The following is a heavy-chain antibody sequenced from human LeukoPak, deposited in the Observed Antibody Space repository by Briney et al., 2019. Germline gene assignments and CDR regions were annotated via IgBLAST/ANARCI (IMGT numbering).Heavy chain of an antibody. D-gene: IGHD3-22*01. Sequence: SGGSLRLSCAASGFAVSSNYMSWVRQAPGKGLEWVSVIYSSGGTYYADSVRGRFTISRDNSKNTLYLQMNSLRVEDMALYYCARDSISSGSTDLWGQGTLVTVS. CDR3: ARDSISSGSTDL. CDR2: IYSSGGT. J-gene: IGHJ4*02. CDR1: GFAVSSNY. V-gene: IGHV3-53*01.